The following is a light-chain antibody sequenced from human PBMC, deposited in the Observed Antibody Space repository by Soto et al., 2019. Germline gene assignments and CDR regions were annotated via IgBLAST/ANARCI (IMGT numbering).Light chain of an antibody. Sequence: DVVMTQSPDSRAVSLGERATINCKSSQSVLSSSNNKNYLAWYQQKPGQPPRLLIYWASTRESGVPDRFSGSGSGTDFTLTISSLQAEDVAVYYCQQYHTTLWTFGQGTKVEIK. CDR1: QSVLSSSNNKNY. V-gene: IGKV4-1*01. CDR2: WAS. J-gene: IGKJ1*01. CDR3: QQYHTTLWT.